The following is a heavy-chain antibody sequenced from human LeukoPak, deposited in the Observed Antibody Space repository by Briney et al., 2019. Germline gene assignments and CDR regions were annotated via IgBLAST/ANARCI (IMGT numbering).Heavy chain of an antibody. CDR2: VYVNGIT. Sequence: PSETLSLTCTVSGGSMFNYYWNWIRQPPGKGLEWIGYVYVNGITNYSPSLRSRGTISIATSKNQFSLRLTSVTAAGTAIYYCARRAYYDSSGYHPTSGYFDLWGRGTLVSVS. V-gene: IGHV4-4*08. CDR3: ARRAYYDSSGYHPTSGYFDL. CDR1: GGSMFNYY. D-gene: IGHD3-22*01. J-gene: IGHJ2*01.